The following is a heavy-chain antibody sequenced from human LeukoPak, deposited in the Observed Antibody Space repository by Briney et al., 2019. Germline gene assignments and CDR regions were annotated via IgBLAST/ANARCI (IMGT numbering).Heavy chain of an antibody. D-gene: IGHD3-10*01. CDR2: IYYSGST. Sequence: SETLSLTCTVSGGSISSYYWSWIRQPPGKGLEWIGYIYYSGSTNYNPSLKSRVTISVDTSKNQFSLKLSSVTAADTAVYYCARGALSGSYYKPFDYWGQGTLVTVSS. CDR3: ARGALSGSYYKPFDY. V-gene: IGHV4-59*01. J-gene: IGHJ4*02. CDR1: GGSISSYY.